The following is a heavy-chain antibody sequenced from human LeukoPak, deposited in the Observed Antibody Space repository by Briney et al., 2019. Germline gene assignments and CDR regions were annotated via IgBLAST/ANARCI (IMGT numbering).Heavy chain of an antibody. V-gene: IGHV4-39*07. J-gene: IGHJ4*02. Sequence: PSETLSLTCTVSGGSISSSSYYWGWIRQPPGKGLEWIGSIYYSGSTYYNPSLKSRVTISVDTSKNQFSLKLSSVTAADTAVYYCARAMQQLVPGGFDYWGQGTLVTVSS. CDR2: IYYSGST. CDR3: ARAMQQLVPGGFDY. CDR1: GGSISSSSYY. D-gene: IGHD6-6*01.